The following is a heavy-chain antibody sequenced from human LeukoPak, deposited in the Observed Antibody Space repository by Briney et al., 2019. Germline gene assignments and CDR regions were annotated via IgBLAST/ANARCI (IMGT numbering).Heavy chain of an antibody. V-gene: IGHV4-38-2*02. D-gene: IGHD3-10*01. J-gene: IGHJ4*02. CDR3: ARGQALGYYYGSGSRSFDY. CDR1: GYSISSGYY. Sequence: PSETLSLTCTVSGYSISSGYYWGWIRQPPGKGLEWIGSIYHSGSTYYNPSLKSRVTISVDTSKNQFSLKLSSVTAADTAVYYCARGQALGYYYGSGSRSFDYWGQGTLVTVSS. CDR2: IYHSGST.